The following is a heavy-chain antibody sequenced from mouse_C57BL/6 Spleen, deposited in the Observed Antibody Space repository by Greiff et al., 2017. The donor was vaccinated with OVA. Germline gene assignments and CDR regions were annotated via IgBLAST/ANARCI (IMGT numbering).Heavy chain of an antibody. Sequence: VQLQQPGAELVRPGSSVKLSCKASGYTFTSYWMDWVKQRPGQGLEWIGNIYPSDSETHYNQKFKDKATLTVDKSSSTAYMQLSSLTSEDSAVYYCARWGDDGYYWFAYWGQGTLVTVSA. CDR2: IYPSDSET. CDR1: GYTFTSYW. CDR3: ARWGDDGYYWFAY. V-gene: IGHV1-61*01. J-gene: IGHJ3*01. D-gene: IGHD2-3*01.